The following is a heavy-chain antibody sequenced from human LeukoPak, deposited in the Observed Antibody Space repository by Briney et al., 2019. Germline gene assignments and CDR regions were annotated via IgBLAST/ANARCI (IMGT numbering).Heavy chain of an antibody. Sequence: SGTLSLTCAVSGGSISSSNWWSWVRQPPGKGLEWIGEIYHSGSTNYNPSLKSRVTVSVDTSKNQFSLKLSSVTAADTAVYYCARVDSDSSGYYLSRAFDIWGQGTMVTVSS. V-gene: IGHV4-4*02. CDR3: ARVDSDSSGYYLSRAFDI. CDR2: IYHSGST. J-gene: IGHJ3*02. D-gene: IGHD3-22*01. CDR1: GGSISSSNW.